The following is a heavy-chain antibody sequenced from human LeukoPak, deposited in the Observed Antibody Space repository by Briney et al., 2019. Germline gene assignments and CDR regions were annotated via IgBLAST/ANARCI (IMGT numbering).Heavy chain of an antibody. CDR1: GGTFSSYS. CDR2: IIPIFRTP. CDR3: ARGGSGSGNYYHPVSGGYWFDP. J-gene: IGHJ5*02. D-gene: IGHD3-10*01. Sequence: GASVKVSCKASGGTFSSYSISWVRQAPGQGLEWMGGIIPIFRTPNYALKFQGRVTITADDSTSTAYMDLSSLRSEDTAVYYCARGGSGSGNYYHPVSGGYWFDPWGQGTLVTVSS. V-gene: IGHV1-69*13.